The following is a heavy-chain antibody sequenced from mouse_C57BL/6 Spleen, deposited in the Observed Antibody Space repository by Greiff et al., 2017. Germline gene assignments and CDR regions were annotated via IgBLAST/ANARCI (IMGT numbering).Heavy chain of an antibody. D-gene: IGHD3-1*01. Sequence: EVQLQQSGPELVKPGASVKIPCKASGYTFTDYNMDWVKQSHGKSLEWIGEINPNNGGTIYNQKFKGKATLTVDKSSSTAYMELRSLTSEDTAVYYCARRGLPSFAYWGQGTLVTVSA. V-gene: IGHV1-18*01. CDR2: INPNNGGT. CDR1: GYTFTDYN. CDR3: ARRGLPSFAY. J-gene: IGHJ3*01.